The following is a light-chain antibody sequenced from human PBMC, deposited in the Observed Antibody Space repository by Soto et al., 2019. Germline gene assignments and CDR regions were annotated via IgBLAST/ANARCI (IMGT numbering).Light chain of an antibody. J-gene: IGLJ1*01. Sequence: QSALTHPASVSESPGQSITISCTGTSSDVGSYKFVSWYQHHPDKAPKLVIYEGSKRPSGVSDRFSGSSAGNTASLTISGLQADDEAYYYGCSYAGSTNVFGTGAKRIVL. V-gene: IGLV2-23*01. CDR2: EGS. CDR1: SSDVGSYKF. CDR3: CSYAGSTNV.